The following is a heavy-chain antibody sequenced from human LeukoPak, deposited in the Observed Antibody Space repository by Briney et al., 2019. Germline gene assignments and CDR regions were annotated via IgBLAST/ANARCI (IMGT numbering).Heavy chain of an antibody. CDR2: IDSDGNIT. Sequence: GGSLRLSCAASGFTFSSYYIHWVRQAPGKGLVWVSRIDSDGNITTYADSVKGRFTISRDNAKNTLYLQMNSLRAEDTALYYCARGGTSGSLIYWGQGTLVTVSS. V-gene: IGHV3-74*01. J-gene: IGHJ4*02. CDR1: GFTFSSYY. D-gene: IGHD1-26*01. CDR3: ARGGTSGSLIY.